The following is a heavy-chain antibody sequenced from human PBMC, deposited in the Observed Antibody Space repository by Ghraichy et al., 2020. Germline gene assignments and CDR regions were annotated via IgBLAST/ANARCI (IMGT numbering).Heavy chain of an antibody. CDR1: GFTFSSYG. V-gene: IGHV3-30*18. D-gene: IGHD5-12*01. J-gene: IGHJ4*02. CDR3: ANSYSGPDDY. Sequence: GGSLRLSCAASGFTFSSYGMHWVRQAPGKGLEWVAVISYDGSNKYYADSVKGRFTISRDNSKNTLYLQMNSLRAEDTAVYYCANSYSGPDDYWGQGTLVTVSS. CDR2: ISYDGSNK.